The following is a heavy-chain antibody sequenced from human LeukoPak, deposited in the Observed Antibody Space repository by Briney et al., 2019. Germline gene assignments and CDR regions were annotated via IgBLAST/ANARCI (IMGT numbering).Heavy chain of an antibody. J-gene: IGHJ4*02. CDR1: GFIVSSNY. CDR3: ARGRGSTSSYDY. CDR2: FYGGDAT. D-gene: IGHD2-2*01. Sequence: GGSLRLSCAASGFIVSSNYMSWVRQAPGKGLEWVAVFYGGDATNYADSVKGRFTISRDNSKNTLYLQMSSLRVEDTALYYCARGRGSTSSYDYWGQGSLVTVSS. V-gene: IGHV3-53*01.